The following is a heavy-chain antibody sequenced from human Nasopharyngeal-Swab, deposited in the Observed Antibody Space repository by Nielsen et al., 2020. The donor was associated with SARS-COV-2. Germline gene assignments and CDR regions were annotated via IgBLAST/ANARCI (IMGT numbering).Heavy chain of an antibody. CDR3: ARGAYDSSGYFWDY. D-gene: IGHD3-22*01. Sequence: WIRQAPGKGPEWVSVIYSGGSTYSADSMKGRVTISRDNSKNTLYLQMNSLRAEDTAVYYCARGAYDSSGYFWDYWGQGTLVTVSS. CDR2: IYSGGST. V-gene: IGHV3-53*01. J-gene: IGHJ4*02.